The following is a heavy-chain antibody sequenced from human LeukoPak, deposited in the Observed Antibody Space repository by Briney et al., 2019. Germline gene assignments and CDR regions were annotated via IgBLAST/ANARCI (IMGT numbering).Heavy chain of an antibody. CDR2: IYSGGTT. J-gene: IGHJ3*02. V-gene: IGHV3-53*01. D-gene: IGHD2-2*01. CDR1: GFTVSSNY. CDR3: ARDRHQGAFDM. Sequence: PGGSLRLSCAASGFTVSSNYMSWVRQAPGKGLEWVSVIYSGGTTLYADSVKGRFTISRDNSKNTLYLNSLRAEDTAVYYCARDRHQGAFDMWGQGTMVIVSS.